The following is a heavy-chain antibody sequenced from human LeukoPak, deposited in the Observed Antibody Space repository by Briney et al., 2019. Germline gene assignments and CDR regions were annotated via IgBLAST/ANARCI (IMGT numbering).Heavy chain of an antibody. J-gene: IGHJ4*02. CDR2: ISSRSSTI. D-gene: IGHD4-17*01. V-gene: IGHV3-48*01. Sequence: PGGSLRLSCAASGFTFSSYSMNWVRQAPGKGLEWVSYISSRSSTIYYADSVKGRFTISRDNAKNSLYLQMNSLRAEDTAVYYCARDLGDYTVTNENYFDYWGQGTLVTVSS. CDR1: GFTFSSYS. CDR3: ARDLGDYTVTNENYFDY.